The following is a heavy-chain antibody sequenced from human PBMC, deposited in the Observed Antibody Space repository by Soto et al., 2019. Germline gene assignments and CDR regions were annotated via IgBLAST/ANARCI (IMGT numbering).Heavy chain of an antibody. Sequence: GGSLRLSCAASGFTFSSYAMSWVRQAPGKGLEWVSAISGSGGSTYYADSVKGRFTISRDNSKNTLYLQMNSLRAEDTAVHYCAKAPFGSGSYYKDLRPLDYYYGMDVWGQGTTVTVSS. CDR3: AKAPFGSGSYYKDLRPLDYYYGMDV. D-gene: IGHD3-10*01. V-gene: IGHV3-23*01. CDR2: ISGSGGST. J-gene: IGHJ6*02. CDR1: GFTFSSYA.